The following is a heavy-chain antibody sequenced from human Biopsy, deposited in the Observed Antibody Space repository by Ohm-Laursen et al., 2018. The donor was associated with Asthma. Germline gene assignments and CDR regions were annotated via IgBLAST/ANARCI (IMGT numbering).Heavy chain of an antibody. D-gene: IGHD2-2*01. J-gene: IGHJ4*02. V-gene: IGHV1-69*13. Sequence: ASVKVSCKSLGGTFNTYVIGWVRQAPGQGLEWMGGINSVFGTTTYPQKFQDRVTISADDSTSTVYMELSSLRSEDTAVYYCARKAGSCISRTCYSMDFWGQGTLVTVSS. CDR1: GGTFNTYV. CDR3: ARKAGSCISRTCYSMDF. CDR2: INSVFGTT.